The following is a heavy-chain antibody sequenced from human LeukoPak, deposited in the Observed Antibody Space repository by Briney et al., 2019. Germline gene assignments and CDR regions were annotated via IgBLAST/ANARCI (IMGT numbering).Heavy chain of an antibody. J-gene: IGHJ4*02. CDR2: SNVYNGNT. Sequence: GASVKVSCKASGYIFNSYGIGWVRQAPGQGLEWMGWSNVYNGNTNYAQKFQGRVTMTTDTSTSTAYMEMRSLRSDDTAVYYCARDVGNYYDSSGYTFEHWGQGTLVTVSS. CDR1: GYIFNSYG. D-gene: IGHD3-22*01. CDR3: ARDVGNYYDSSGYTFEH. V-gene: IGHV1-18*01.